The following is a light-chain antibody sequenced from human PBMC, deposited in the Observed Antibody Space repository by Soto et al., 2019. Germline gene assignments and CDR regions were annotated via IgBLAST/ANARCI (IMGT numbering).Light chain of an antibody. CDR3: QAWDSSTFYV. V-gene: IGLV3-1*01. CDR1: KLGDKY. CDR2: QDS. J-gene: IGLJ1*01. Sequence: SYELTQPPSVSVSPGQTASITCSGDKLGDKYASWYQQKPGQSPVLVIYQDSQRPSGIPERFSGSNSGNTATLTISGTQAMDEADYYCQAWDSSTFYVFGTGTKATVL.